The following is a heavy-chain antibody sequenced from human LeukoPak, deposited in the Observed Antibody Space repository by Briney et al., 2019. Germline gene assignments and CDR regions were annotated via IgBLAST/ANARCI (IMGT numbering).Heavy chain of an antibody. CDR1: GFTFSNYW. CDR3: AKDRSSGTYYDY. V-gene: IGHV3-23*01. Sequence: GGSLRLSCAASGFTFSNYWMGWVRQAPGKGLEWVSAISGSGGSTYYADSVKGRFTISRDNSRNTLYLQMNSLTAEDTAVYFCAKDRSSGTYYDYWGQGTLVTVSS. CDR2: ISGSGGST. J-gene: IGHJ4*02. D-gene: IGHD1-26*01.